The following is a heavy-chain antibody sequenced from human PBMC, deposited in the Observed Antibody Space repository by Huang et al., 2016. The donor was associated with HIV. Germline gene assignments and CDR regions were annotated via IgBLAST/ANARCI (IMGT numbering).Heavy chain of an antibody. CDR2: ISLNGANE. J-gene: IGHJ4*02. V-gene: IGHV3-30-3*01. Sequence: QLVESGGGVVLPGRSLRLSCAASDFTFSNYAMHWVRQAAGKGLEVVAVISLNGANEYYADAVKGRFTISRDNSKNILYLEMNSLRVEDTAVYFCARDNSWSYFDLWGQGTLVTVSS. CDR3: ARDNSWSYFDL. CDR1: DFTFSNYA.